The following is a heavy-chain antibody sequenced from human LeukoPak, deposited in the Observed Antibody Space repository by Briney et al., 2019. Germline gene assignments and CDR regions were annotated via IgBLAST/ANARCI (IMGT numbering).Heavy chain of an antibody. CDR2: IYYRGSP. D-gene: IGHD6-13*01. CDR1: GGSISSYY. J-gene: IGHJ1*01. V-gene: IGHV4-59*01. Sequence: SETLSLTCTDSGGSISSYYWRWIRQPPGKGLEWVGYIYYRGSPNYSPSLKSRVTISVDTSKNQFSLKLSSVTAADTAVYYCASSYSSSWYGPEYFQHWGQGTLVTVSS. CDR3: ASSYSSSWYGPEYFQH.